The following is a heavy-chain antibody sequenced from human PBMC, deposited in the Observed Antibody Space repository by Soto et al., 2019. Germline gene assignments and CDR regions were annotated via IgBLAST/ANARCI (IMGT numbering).Heavy chain of an antibody. CDR3: ARGPIYYDSSGAGPAADY. J-gene: IGHJ4*02. Sequence: QVQLVQSGAEVKKPGSSVKVSCKASGGTFSSYAISWVRQAPGQGLEWMGGIIPIFGTANYAQKFQGRVTITADESTSTAYMELSSLRSEDTAVYYCARGPIYYDSSGAGPAADYWGQGTLVTVSS. V-gene: IGHV1-69*12. CDR2: IIPIFGTA. CDR1: GGTFSSYA. D-gene: IGHD3-22*01.